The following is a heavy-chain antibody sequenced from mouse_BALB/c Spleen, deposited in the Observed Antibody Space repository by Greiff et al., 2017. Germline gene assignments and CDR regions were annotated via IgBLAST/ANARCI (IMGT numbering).Heavy chain of an antibody. CDR3: ARGVHRYDEGDYYAMDY. CDR1: GFSLTSYG. J-gene: IGHJ4*01. D-gene: IGHD2-14*01. CDR2: IWAGGST. Sequence: VKLVESGPGLVAPSQSLSITCTVSGFSLTSYGVHWVRQPPGKGLEWLGVIWAGGSTNYNSALMSRLSISKDNSKSQVFLKMNSLQTDDTAMYYCARGVHRYDEGDYYAMDYWGQGTSVTVSS. V-gene: IGHV2-9*02.